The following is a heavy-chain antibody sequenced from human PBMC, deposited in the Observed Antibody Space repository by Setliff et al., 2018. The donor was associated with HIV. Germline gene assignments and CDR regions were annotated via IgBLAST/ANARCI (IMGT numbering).Heavy chain of an antibody. J-gene: IGHJ4*02. CDR3: GVSGGSSPGY. D-gene: IGHD2-15*01. CDR2: IPYDGSDA. V-gene: IGHV3-30*02. Sequence: GGSLRLSCAASGFTFTSYGMHWVRQAPGKGLEWVAFIPYDGSDANYAESVRGRFTISRDNAKNTHYLQMTSLRPEDTAVYYCGVSGGSSPGYWGPGTLVTVSS. CDR1: GFTFTSYG.